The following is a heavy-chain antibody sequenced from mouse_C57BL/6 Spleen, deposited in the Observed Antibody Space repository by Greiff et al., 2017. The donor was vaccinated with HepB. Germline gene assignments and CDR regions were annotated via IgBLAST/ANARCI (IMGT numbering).Heavy chain of an antibody. Sequence: VQLKQSGPELVKPGASVKMSCKASGYTFTDYNMHWVKQSHGKSLEWIGYINPNNGGTSYNQKFKGKATLTVNKSSSTAYMELRSLTSEDSAVYYCASATYYSFYWGQGTTLTVSS. CDR1: GYTFTDYN. V-gene: IGHV1-22*01. D-gene: IGHD2-12*01. CDR2: INPNNGGT. J-gene: IGHJ2*01. CDR3: ASATYYSFY.